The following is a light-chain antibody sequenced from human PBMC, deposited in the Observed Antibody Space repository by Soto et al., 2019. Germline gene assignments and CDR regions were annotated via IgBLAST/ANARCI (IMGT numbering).Light chain of an antibody. CDR3: QQYLTLPLT. Sequence: DIQMPQSPSSLSASVGDRVTITCRASQTITSYLNWYQQKPGKAPKLLIYAASNLETGVPSRFSGSGSGADFSLTISSLQAEDIATYYCQQYLTLPLTFGGGTKVGIK. CDR2: AAS. CDR1: QTITSY. V-gene: IGKV1-33*01. J-gene: IGKJ4*01.